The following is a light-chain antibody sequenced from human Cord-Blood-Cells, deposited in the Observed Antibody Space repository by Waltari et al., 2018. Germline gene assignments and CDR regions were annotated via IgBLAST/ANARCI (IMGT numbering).Light chain of an antibody. J-gene: IGKJ4*01. CDR1: QDRSNY. CDR3: QQYGKLVT. CDR2: DAS. V-gene: IGKV1-33*01. Sequence: DIEMTQSPSSLSASVGDRVTITCQASQDRSNYLNWYQQKPGKAPKLLIYDASYLEAGVPSRFSGSVSGTDFNFAISSLQPEDIATYYCQQYGKLVTFGGGTKVEIK.